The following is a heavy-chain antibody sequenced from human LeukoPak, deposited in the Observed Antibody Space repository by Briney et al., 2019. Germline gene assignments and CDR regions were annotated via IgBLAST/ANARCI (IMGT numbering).Heavy chain of an antibody. CDR1: GFTFSGYA. V-gene: IGHV3-23*01. J-gene: IGHJ3*02. Sequence: GGSLRLSCAASGFTFSGYAMSWVRQAPGKGLEWVSGVTNSGDSTYYAASVKGRFTISRDNSESTLDLQMNSMRAEDTAVYYCSKRGGSASKGAFDIWGQGTMVTVSS. CDR2: VTNSGDST. D-gene: IGHD5-12*01. CDR3: SKRGGSASKGAFDI.